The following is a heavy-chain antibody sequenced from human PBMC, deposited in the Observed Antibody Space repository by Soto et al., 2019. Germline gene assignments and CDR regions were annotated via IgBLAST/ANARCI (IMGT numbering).Heavy chain of an antibody. CDR3: ARALYGSGSYPYYYYMDV. CDR1: GFTFSTYW. D-gene: IGHD3-10*01. J-gene: IGHJ6*03. CDR2: IKQDGSDK. V-gene: IGHV3-7*01. Sequence: GESLKISCAASGFTFSTYWMSWVRQAPGKGLEWVANIKQDGSDKFYVDSVKGRFTISRDNAKNSLYLQMNSLRAEDTAVYYCARALYGSGSYPYYYYMDVWGKGTTVTVSS.